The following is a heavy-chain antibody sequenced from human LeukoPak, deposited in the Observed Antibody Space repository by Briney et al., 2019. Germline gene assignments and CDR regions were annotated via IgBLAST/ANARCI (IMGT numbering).Heavy chain of an antibody. V-gene: IGHV3-7*01. Sequence: PGGSLRLSCAASGFTFSTYWMSWVRQAPGKGLEWVANIKQDGSEKYYVDSVKGRFTISRDNAKNSLYLQMDTLRPEDTAVYYCARVSGAAAGNDLFDYWGQGTLVTVSS. J-gene: IGHJ4*02. D-gene: IGHD6-13*01. CDR2: IKQDGSEK. CDR3: ARVSGAAAGNDLFDY. CDR1: GFTFSTYW.